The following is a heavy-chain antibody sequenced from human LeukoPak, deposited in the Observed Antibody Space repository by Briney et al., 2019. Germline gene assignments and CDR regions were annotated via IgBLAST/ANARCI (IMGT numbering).Heavy chain of an antibody. Sequence: GESLKISCKGSGYSFTSYWIGWVRQMPGKGLEWMGIIYPGDSDTRYSPSFQVQVTISADKSISTAYLQWSSLKASDTAMYYCARPGGPFGLVPAAINWFDPWGQGTLVTVSS. CDR2: IYPGDSDT. CDR3: ARPGGPFGLVPAAINWFDP. D-gene: IGHD2-2*02. V-gene: IGHV5-51*01. CDR1: GYSFTSYW. J-gene: IGHJ5*02.